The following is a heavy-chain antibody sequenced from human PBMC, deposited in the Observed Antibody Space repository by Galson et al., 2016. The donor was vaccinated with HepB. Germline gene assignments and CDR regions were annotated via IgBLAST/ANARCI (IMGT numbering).Heavy chain of an antibody. D-gene: IGHD1-26*01. CDR2: IYWDGEE. Sequence: PALVKPTQTLTLTCTFSGFSLNSGGEGVGWIRQPPGKALEWLALIYWDGEERYRPALQNRLTISKDTSKNQAVLTMTNMDAVDTGTYFCAHLGGNSASCFDPWGQGALVAVSA. J-gene: IGHJ5*02. CDR1: GFSLNSGGEG. V-gene: IGHV2-5*02. CDR3: AHLGGNSASCFDP.